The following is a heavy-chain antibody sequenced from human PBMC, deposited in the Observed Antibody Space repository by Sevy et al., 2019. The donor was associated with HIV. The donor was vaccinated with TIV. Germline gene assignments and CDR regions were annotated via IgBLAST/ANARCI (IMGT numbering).Heavy chain of an antibody. J-gene: IGHJ6*02. CDR1: GYTFTGYY. CDR2: INPNSGGT. CDR3: ARELSSSWSYYYYGMDV. V-gene: IGHV1-2*02. Sequence: ASVKVSCKASGYTFTGYYMHWVRQAPGQGLEWMGWINPNSGGTNYAQKFQGRVTMTRETSISTAYMELSRLRSGDTAVYYCARELSSSWSYYYYGMDVWGQGTTVTVSS. D-gene: IGHD6-13*01.